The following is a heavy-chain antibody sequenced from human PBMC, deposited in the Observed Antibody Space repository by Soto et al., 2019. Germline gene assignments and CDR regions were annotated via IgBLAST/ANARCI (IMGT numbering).Heavy chain of an antibody. Sequence: TLSHTCAVSGCSIISGGYSLSWIRQPPGKGLEWIGYIYHSGSTYYNPSLKSRVTISVDRAKNQFSLKLSSVTAADTAVYYCARGRDILYYSDWFDPWGQGTLVTVSS. D-gene: IGHD2-15*01. CDR1: GCSIISGGYS. CDR3: ARGRDILYYSDWFDP. CDR2: IYHSGST. J-gene: IGHJ5*02. V-gene: IGHV4-30-2*01.